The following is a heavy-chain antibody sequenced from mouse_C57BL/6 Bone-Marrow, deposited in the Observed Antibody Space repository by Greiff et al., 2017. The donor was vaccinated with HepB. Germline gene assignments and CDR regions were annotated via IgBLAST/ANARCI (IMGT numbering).Heavy chain of an antibody. V-gene: IGHV1-18*01. CDR1: GYTFTDYN. D-gene: IGHD1-1*01. CDR3: ARALDYYGSSYNWFAY. CDR2: INPNNGGT. Sequence: EVQLQQSVPELVKPGASVKIPCKASGYTFTDYNMDWVKQSHGKSLEWIGDINPNNGGTIYNQKFKGKATLTVDKSSSTAYMELRSLTSEDTAVYYCARALDYYGSSYNWFAYWGQGTLVTVSA. J-gene: IGHJ3*01.